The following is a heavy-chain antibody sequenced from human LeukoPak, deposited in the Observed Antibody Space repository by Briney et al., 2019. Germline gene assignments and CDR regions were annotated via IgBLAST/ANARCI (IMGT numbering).Heavy chain of an antibody. D-gene: IGHD3-10*01. Sequence: SVKASCRASGGTFSSYAISWVRQAPGQGLEWMGGIIPIFGTANYAQKFQGRVTITADESTSTAYMELSSLRSEDTAVYYCARAGKFGMYNWFDPWGQGTLVSVSS. V-gene: IGHV1-69*01. CDR1: GGTFSSYA. CDR2: IIPIFGTA. J-gene: IGHJ5*02. CDR3: ARAGKFGMYNWFDP.